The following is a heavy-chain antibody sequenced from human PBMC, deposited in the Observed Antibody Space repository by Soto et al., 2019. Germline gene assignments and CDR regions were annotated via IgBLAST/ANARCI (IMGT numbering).Heavy chain of an antibody. V-gene: IGHV3-33*01. CDR2: IWNDGSNK. J-gene: IGHJ6*02. CDR3: AGDAYGDYSFYGMDV. D-gene: IGHD3-22*01. CDR1: AFTFSGYG. Sequence: QVQLVESGGGVVQPGRSLRLSCAASAFTFSGYGMHWVRQAPGKGLEWVAVIWNDGSNKFYGDSVKGRFTISRDNYKNTLYLHMNSLRAEYTAVYYCAGDAYGDYSFYGMDVWGQGTTVTVSS.